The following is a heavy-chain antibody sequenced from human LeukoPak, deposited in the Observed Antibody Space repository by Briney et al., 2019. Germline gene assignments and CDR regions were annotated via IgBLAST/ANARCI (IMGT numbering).Heavy chain of an antibody. J-gene: IGHJ4*02. CDR1: GFTFVDYC. CDR3: TRDQTPYY. CDR2: IRSQVYGGTP. V-gene: IGHV3-49*04. Sequence: GGSLRLSCTASGFTFVDYCMTWVRQAPGKGLEWVGFIRSQVYGGTPEYAASVKCRFTIARDDYEGDVQLQMNSLKTEDKGVYYCTRDQTPYYWGQGTLVTDSS.